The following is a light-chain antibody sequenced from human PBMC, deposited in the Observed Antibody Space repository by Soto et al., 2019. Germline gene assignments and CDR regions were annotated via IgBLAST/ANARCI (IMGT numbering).Light chain of an antibody. CDR2: DAS. J-gene: IGKJ3*01. Sequence: DIVLTQSPATLSLSPGERATLSCRASQSVSSYLAWYQQKPGQAPRLLIYDASNRATGIPARFSGSGSGTDFTLTISSLEPEDFAVYYCQQRSNWPFTVGHGTKVDIK. CDR1: QSVSSY. CDR3: QQRSNWPFT. V-gene: IGKV3-11*01.